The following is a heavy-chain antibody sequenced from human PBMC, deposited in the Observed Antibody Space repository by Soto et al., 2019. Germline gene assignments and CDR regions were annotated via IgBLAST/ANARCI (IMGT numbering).Heavy chain of an antibody. CDR1: GFSLTTSGVG. CDR2: IYWDDDK. Sequence: QITLNESGPTVVRPTETLTLTCRFSGFSLTTSGVGVGWIRQSPGKAPEWLALIYWDDDKRYSASLKSRLTIPKHTSKNQVFLTVSDLDPTDTATYYCAHRVLRTVFGLVTTTAIYFDFWGQGTPVAVSS. D-gene: IGHD3-3*01. J-gene: IGHJ4*02. CDR3: AHRVLRTVFGLVTTTAIYFDF. V-gene: IGHV2-5*02.